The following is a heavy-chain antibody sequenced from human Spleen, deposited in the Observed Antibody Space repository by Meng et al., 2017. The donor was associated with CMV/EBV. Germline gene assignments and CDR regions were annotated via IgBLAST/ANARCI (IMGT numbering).Heavy chain of an antibody. V-gene: IGHV3-53*01. CDR2: IYSGGST. CDR3: AKDLDRVTYYDFWSGLVSADY. CDR1: GFTVSSNY. J-gene: IGHJ4*02. D-gene: IGHD3-3*01. Sequence: GGSLRLSCAASGFTVSSNYMSWVRQAPGKGLEWVSVIYSGGSTYYADSVKGRFTISRDNSKNTLYLQMNSLRAEDTAVYYCAKDLDRVTYYDFWSGLVSADYWGQGTLVTVSS.